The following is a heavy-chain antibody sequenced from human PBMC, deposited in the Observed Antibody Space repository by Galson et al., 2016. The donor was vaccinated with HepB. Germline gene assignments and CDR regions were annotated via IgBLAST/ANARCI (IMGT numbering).Heavy chain of an antibody. CDR1: GFTFSDYA. CDR2: ISGSGDNT. J-gene: IGHJ4*02. CDR3: AKEHETSRHLVLMVFAI. V-gene: IGHV3-23*01. Sequence: GSLRLSCAASGFTFSDYAMNWVRQAPGKGLEWVSGISGSGDNTFYADSVKGRFTISRDNSKNTLFLQMNSLRAEDTAVYYYAKEHETSRHLVLMVFAIWGQGTLVTVSS. D-gene: IGHD2-8*01.